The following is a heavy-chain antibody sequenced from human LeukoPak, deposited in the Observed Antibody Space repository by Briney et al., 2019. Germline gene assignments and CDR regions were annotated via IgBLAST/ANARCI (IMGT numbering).Heavy chain of an antibody. V-gene: IGHV4-59*01. CDR1: GGSISDYY. Sequence: PSETLSLTCTVSGGSISDYYWSWFRQPPGKGLEWIGYIYYSGSTSYNPSLRSRVTISIDTSANRFSLELNSVTTADTAVYYCAKYRGSSISSWYFDYWGQGTLVTGSS. D-gene: IGHD3-3*02. J-gene: IGHJ4*02. CDR2: IYYSGST. CDR3: AKYRGSSISSWYFDY.